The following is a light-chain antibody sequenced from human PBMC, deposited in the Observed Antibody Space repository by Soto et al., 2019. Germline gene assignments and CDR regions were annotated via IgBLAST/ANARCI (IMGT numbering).Light chain of an antibody. CDR3: QSYDSSLSGFYV. V-gene: IGLV1-40*01. CDR1: SSNIGAGYD. CDR2: GNS. Sequence: QSVLTQPPSVSGAPGQRVTISCTGSSSNIGAGYDVHWYQQLPGTAPKLLIYGNSNRPSGVPDRFSGSKSGTSASLAITGXQXXDEAXXYCQSYDSSLSGFYVFGTGTKLTVL. J-gene: IGLJ1*01.